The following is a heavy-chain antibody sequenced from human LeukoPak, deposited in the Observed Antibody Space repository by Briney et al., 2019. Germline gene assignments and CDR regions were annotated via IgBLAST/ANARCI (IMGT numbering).Heavy chain of an antibody. Sequence: GGSLRLSCAASGFTFSDYYMSWIRQAPGKGLEWVSYISSSGSTIYYADSVKGRFTISRDNAKNSLYLQMNSLRAEDTVVYYCARDRQYSSSWIDYWGQGTLVTVSS. V-gene: IGHV3-11*01. CDR2: ISSSGSTI. D-gene: IGHD6-13*01. CDR3: ARDRQYSSSWIDY. J-gene: IGHJ4*02. CDR1: GFTFSDYY.